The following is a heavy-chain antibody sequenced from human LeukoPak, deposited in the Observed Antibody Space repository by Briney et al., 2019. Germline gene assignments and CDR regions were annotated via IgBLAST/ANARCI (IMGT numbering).Heavy chain of an antibody. V-gene: IGHV3-11*05. D-gene: IGHD3-10*01. J-gene: IGHJ5*02. CDR3: ARDLYGSGSYNWFDP. CDR1: GFTFSDYY. Sequence: GGSLRLSCVASGFTFSDYYMSWIRQAPGKGLEWVSYISSSSSYTNYADSVKGRFTISRDNAKNSLYLQMNSLRAEDTAVYYCARDLYGSGSYNWFDPWGQGTLVTVSS. CDR2: ISSSSSYT.